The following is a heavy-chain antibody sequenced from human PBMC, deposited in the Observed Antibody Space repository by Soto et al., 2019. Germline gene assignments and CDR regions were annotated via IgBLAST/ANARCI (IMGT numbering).Heavy chain of an antibody. D-gene: IGHD3-22*01. V-gene: IGHV1-18*01. CDR2: ISPYNDDT. Sequence: QAQLVQSGPEVKKPGASVKVSCKASAYTFSSYGISWVRQAPGQGLEWLGWISPYNDDTKYAQKLQGRVTMTTDTSTRTDYMNLRGLRSDDTAVYYCARGGYYDSSGSRNYHYYGLDVWGQGTTVTVSS. CDR1: AYTFSSYG. CDR3: ARGGYYDSSGSRNYHYYGLDV. J-gene: IGHJ6*02.